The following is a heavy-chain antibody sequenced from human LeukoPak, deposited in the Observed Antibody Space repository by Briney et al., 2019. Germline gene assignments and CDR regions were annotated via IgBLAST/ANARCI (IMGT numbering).Heavy chain of an antibody. D-gene: IGHD3-10*01. J-gene: IGHJ4*02. V-gene: IGHV3-48*02. CDR2: ISSSSDLM. Sequence: GGSVRLSCEASGFSLSISGMNWVRQAAGKGVEWVSYISSSSDLMSYVDSVKGRFTLSRDNAKNSLFLQMNSLRDEDTAVYYCARVLRGLYNLGDWGQGTLVTVSS. CDR3: ARVLRGLYNLGD. CDR1: GFSLSISG.